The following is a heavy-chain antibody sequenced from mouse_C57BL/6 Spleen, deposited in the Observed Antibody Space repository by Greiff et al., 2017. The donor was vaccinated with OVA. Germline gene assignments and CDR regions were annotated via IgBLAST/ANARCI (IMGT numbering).Heavy chain of an antibody. Sequence: DVKLVESGGGLVKPGGSLKLSCAASGFTFSSYTMSWVRQTPEKRLEWVATISGGGGNTYYPDSVKGRFTISRDNAKNTLYLQMSSLRSEDTALYYCARHKSNYNAMDYWGQGTSVTVSS. CDR3: ARHKSNYNAMDY. V-gene: IGHV5-9*01. J-gene: IGHJ4*01. CDR1: GFTFSSYT. D-gene: IGHD2-5*01. CDR2: ISGGGGNT.